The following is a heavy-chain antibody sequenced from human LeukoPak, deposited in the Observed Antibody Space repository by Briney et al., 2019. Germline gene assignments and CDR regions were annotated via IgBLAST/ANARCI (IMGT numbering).Heavy chain of an antibody. V-gene: IGHV4-34*01. CDR1: GVSFSGYY. J-gene: IGHJ4*01. CDR3: ARRRPAPLKYSSGRQPHFDY. CDR2: INHSGDS. Sequence: SETLSLTCAAYGVSFSGYYWSWIRQAPGKGLEWIGEINHSGDSNYKPSLKSRVTISVDMSKNQFSLKLSSVTPADTAVYYCARRRPAPLKYSSGRQPHFDYWGQETLVTVS. D-gene: IGHD6-19*01.